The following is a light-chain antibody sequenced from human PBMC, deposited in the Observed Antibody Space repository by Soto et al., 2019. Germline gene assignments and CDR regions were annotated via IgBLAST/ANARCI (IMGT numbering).Light chain of an antibody. V-gene: IGKV3-20*01. CDR1: QYVTSNY. J-gene: IGKJ4*01. CDR3: HQYGYLPLN. Sequence: EIVLPQSPCTLSLSPGERATLSCRASQYVTSNYLAWYQQKPGQAPRLLMYTASSRSTGIPDRFSGSESGTDFTLTISRLETEYFAVDYCHQYGYLPLNFGGGTQVEIK. CDR2: TAS.